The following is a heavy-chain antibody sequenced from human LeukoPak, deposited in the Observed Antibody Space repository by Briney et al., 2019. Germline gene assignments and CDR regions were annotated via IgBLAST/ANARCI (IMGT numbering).Heavy chain of an antibody. Sequence: SETLSLTCTVSGGSISSYYWSWIRQPPGKGLEWIGYIYYTGTTYYNPSLKSRVTISIDTSKTQFSLKLSSVSAADTAVYYCARSYDSSGFQDYWGQGTLVTVSS. V-gene: IGHV4-59*01. CDR1: GGSISSYY. CDR3: ARSYDSSGFQDY. J-gene: IGHJ4*02. CDR2: IYYTGTT. D-gene: IGHD3-22*01.